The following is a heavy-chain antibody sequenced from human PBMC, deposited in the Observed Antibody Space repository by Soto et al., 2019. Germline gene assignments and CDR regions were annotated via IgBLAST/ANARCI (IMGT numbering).Heavy chain of an antibody. CDR1: GYTFTSYA. CDR3: ARDAPPADY. J-gene: IGHJ4*02. V-gene: IGHV1-18*01. D-gene: IGHD3-10*01. CDR2: ISAYNGNT. Sequence: QVQLVQSGAEVKKPGASVKVSCKASGYTFTSYAISWVRQAPGQGLEWMGWISAYNGNTNYAQKLQGRVTMTTDTXXXXXXXXLXXXXXXXXXXYYCARDAPPADYWGQGTLVTVSS.